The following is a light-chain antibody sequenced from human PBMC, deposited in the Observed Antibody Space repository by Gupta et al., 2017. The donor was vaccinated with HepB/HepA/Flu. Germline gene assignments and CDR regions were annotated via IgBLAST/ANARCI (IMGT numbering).Light chain of an antibody. CDR3: DSRDSSGRHVI. CDR2: SKN. V-gene: IGLV3-19*01. Sequence: SSELSQAPAVSVALGQTVRISCQGDSLRSYYASWYQQRPGQAPIRVIYSKNNRPSGIPDRFSGSSSGNTASLTITGAQAEDEADYDCDSRDSSGRHVIFGGGTKLTVL. CDR1: SLRSYY. J-gene: IGLJ2*01.